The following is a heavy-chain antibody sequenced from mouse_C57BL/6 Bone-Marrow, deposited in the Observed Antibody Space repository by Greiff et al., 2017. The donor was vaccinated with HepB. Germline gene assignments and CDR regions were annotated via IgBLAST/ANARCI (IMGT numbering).Heavy chain of an antibody. CDR3: ARDVNWEGFAY. CDR1: GFTFSSYA. V-gene: IGHV5-4*01. CDR2: ISDGGSYT. J-gene: IGHJ3*01. Sequence: EVMLVESGGGLVKPGGSLKLSCAASGFTFSSYAMSWVRQTPEKRLEWVATISDGGSYTYYPDNVKGRFTISRDNAKNNLYLQMSHLKSEDTAMYYCARDVNWEGFAYWGQGTLVTVSA. D-gene: IGHD4-1*01.